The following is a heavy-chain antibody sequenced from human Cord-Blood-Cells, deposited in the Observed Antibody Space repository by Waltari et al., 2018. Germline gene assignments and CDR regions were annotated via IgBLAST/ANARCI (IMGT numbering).Heavy chain of an antibody. D-gene: IGHD6-13*01. CDR2: ISSSSSYI. V-gene: IGHV3-21*01. CDR1: GFTFSRYN. CDR3: ARDRDSSSWFDY. J-gene: IGHJ4*02. Sequence: EVQLVESGGGLVKPGGSLRLSCAASGFTFSRYNMNWVRQAPGKGLEWVSSISSSSSYIYYADSVKGLFTISRDNAKNSLYLQMNSLRAEDTAVYYCARDRDSSSWFDYWGQGTLVTVSS.